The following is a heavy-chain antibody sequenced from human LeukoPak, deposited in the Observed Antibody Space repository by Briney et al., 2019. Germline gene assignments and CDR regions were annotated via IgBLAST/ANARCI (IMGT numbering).Heavy chain of an antibody. CDR3: ARLFYYASSGYDALDI. J-gene: IGHJ3*02. Sequence: ASVKVSCKPSGYTFTSYDINWVRQATGQGLEWMGGMDGQSGKTAYSQKFLGRVTITRNTSISTSYMELSSLRTEDTAVYYCARLFYYASSGYDALDIWGQGTIVSVSS. D-gene: IGHD3-22*01. CDR2: MDGQSGKT. V-gene: IGHV1-8*01. CDR1: GYTFTSYD.